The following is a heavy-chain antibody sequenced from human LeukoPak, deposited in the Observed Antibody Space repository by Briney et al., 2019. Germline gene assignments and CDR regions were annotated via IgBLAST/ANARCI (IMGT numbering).Heavy chain of an antibody. J-gene: IGHJ4*02. Sequence: GESLKISCQGSGYTFSAYWSGWVRQMPGKGPEWMGIINPGDSDTRYSPSFQGQVTFSADKSISTAYLQWSSLKASDTAMYYCARVSSGWSGGFNYWGQGTLVTVSS. CDR1: GYTFSAYW. V-gene: IGHV5-51*01. D-gene: IGHD6-19*01. CDR2: INPGDSDT. CDR3: ARVSSGWSGGFNY.